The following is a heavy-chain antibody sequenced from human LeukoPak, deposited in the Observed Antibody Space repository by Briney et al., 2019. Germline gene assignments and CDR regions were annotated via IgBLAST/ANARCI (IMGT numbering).Heavy chain of an antibody. CDR3: AREMRGYSYGNHAFDI. CDR2: IKPDDSEI. J-gene: IGHJ3*02. Sequence: GGSLRLSCVASGFTFTNNWMTWVRQVPGKGLEWVANIKPDDSEIYYVASVKGRFTISRDNAKNSLYLQMNSLRAEDTAVYYCAREMRGYSYGNHAFDIWGQGTMVTVSS. D-gene: IGHD5-18*01. V-gene: IGHV3-7*01. CDR1: GFTFTNNW.